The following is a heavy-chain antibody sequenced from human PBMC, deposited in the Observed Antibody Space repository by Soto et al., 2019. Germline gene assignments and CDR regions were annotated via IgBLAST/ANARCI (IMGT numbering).Heavy chain of an antibody. V-gene: IGHV4-30-4*01. D-gene: IGHD3-22*01. CDR2: IYYSGST. CDR1: GGSISSGDYY. J-gene: IGHJ4*02. CDR3: ARAAYYYDSSGYFPIDY. Sequence: SETLSLTCTVSGGSISSGDYYWSWIRQPPGKGLEWIGYIYYSGSTYYNPSLKSRVTISVDTSKNQFSLKLSSVTAADTAVYYCARAAYYYDSSGYFPIDYWGQGTLVTVSS.